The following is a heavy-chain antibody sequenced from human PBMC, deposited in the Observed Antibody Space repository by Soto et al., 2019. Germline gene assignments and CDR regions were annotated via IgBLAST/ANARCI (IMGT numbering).Heavy chain of an antibody. D-gene: IGHD2-15*01. CDR1: GFTFTSYA. CDR2: ISAYNGNT. J-gene: IGHJ4*02. CDR3: RRELTGWPAHGVDS. V-gene: IGHV1-18*01. Sequence: QVHLVQSGAEVKMPGASVKVSCKASGFTFTSYAITWVRQAPGQGLEWMGWISAYNGNTKYAQNLQGRVTMTTDRSRRTAYVELGSLTSDAAVVYCCRRELTGWPAHGVDSWGQGTLVTVSA.